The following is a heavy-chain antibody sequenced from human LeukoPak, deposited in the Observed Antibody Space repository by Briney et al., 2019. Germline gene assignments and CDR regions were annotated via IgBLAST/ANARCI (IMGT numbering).Heavy chain of an antibody. V-gene: IGHV4-38-2*01. D-gene: IGHD3-16*01. CDR2: IYRSGST. Sequence: SGTLSLTCAVSGYSISSGYYWGWIRQPPGKGLEWIGSIYRSGSTYYNPSPKSRVTISVDTSKNQFSLKLSSVTAADTAVYYCARHLGAVAAFDIWGQGTMVTVSS. CDR1: GYSISSGYY. J-gene: IGHJ3*02. CDR3: ARHLGAVAAFDI.